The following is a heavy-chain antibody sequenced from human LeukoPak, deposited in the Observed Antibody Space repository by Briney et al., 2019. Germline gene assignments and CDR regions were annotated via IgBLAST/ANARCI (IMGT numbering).Heavy chain of an antibody. J-gene: IGHJ4*02. CDR2: INWNGGST. CDR1: GSTFDDYG. Sequence: GGSLRLSCAASGSTFDDYGMSWVRQAPGKGLEWVSGINWNGGSTDYADSVKGRFTISRDNAKNSLYLQVNSLRAEDTALYYCARDRGYDFWSGYYGYFDYWGQGTLVTVSS. D-gene: IGHD3-3*01. CDR3: ARDRGYDFWSGYYGYFDY. V-gene: IGHV3-20*04.